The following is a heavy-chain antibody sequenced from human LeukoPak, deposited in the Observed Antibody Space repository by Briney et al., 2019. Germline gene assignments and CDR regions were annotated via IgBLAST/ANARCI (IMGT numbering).Heavy chain of an antibody. CDR2: IKEDGSET. CDR3: ARDPYSGSYGDYYYYYMDV. D-gene: IGHD1-26*01. CDR1: GFTFETYW. V-gene: IGHV3-7*01. J-gene: IGHJ6*03. Sequence: GGSLRLSCVGSGFTFETYWMSWVRQAPGKGLEWVASIKEDGSETYYVDSVKGRFTISRDNTKKSLYLQMNSLRDEDTAVYYCARDPYSGSYGDYYYYYMDVWGKGTTVTISS.